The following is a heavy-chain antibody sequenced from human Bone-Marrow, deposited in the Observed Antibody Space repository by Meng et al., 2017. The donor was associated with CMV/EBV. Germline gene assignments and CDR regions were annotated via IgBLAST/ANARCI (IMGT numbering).Heavy chain of an antibody. CDR1: GFTFSAYA. CDR3: AGDQGVETTVTNARYGMDV. V-gene: IGHV3-30*04. J-gene: IGHJ6*02. Sequence: GGSLRLSCAASGFTFSAYAMHWVRQAPGKGLEWVAVISYDGTDKHYADSVKGRFTISRDNSKNTLYLQMNSLRPEDTAVYYCAGDQGVETTVTNARYGMDVWGQGTTVTVSS. D-gene: IGHD4-11*01. CDR2: ISYDGTDK.